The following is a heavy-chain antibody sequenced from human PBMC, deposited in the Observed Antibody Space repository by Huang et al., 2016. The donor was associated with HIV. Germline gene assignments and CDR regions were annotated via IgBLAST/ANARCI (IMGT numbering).Heavy chain of an antibody. CDR2: ITPIFDKT. CDR3: ATGPRGSGSVN. CDR1: GGTFSSYV. D-gene: IGHD1-26*01. Sequence: QVQLVQSGAEVKKPGSSVTVSCKASGGTFSSYVISWVRQAPGQGLEWRGGITPIFDKTNYAQKVQGRVTIIADESTRTAYMEMSSLRPEDTATYYCATGPRGSGSVNWGQGTLVIVSS. V-gene: IGHV1-69*01. J-gene: IGHJ4*02.